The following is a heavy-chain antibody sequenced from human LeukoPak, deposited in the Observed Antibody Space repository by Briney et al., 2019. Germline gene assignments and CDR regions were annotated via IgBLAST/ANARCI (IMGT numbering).Heavy chain of an antibody. CDR1: GFTFSSYA. CDR3: AKDGGIVVVPAAMEPGDY. Sequence: GGSLRLSCAASGFTFSSYAMSWVRQAPGKGLEWVSAISGSGGSTYYADSVKGRFTISRDNSKNTLYLQMNSLRAEDTAVYYCAKDGGIVVVPAAMEPGDYWGQGTLVTVSS. CDR2: ISGSGGST. J-gene: IGHJ4*02. D-gene: IGHD2-2*01. V-gene: IGHV3-23*01.